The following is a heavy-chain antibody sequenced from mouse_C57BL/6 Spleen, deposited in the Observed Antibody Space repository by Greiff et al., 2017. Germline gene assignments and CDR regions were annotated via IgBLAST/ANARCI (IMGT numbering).Heavy chain of an antibody. CDR2: ISGGGGNT. Sequence: EVHLVESGGGLVKPGGSLKLSCAASGFTFSSYTMSWVRQTPEKRLEWVATISGGGGNTYYPDSVKGRFTISRDNAKNTLYLQMSSLRSEDTALYYWARGDAWFAYWGQGTLVTVSA. V-gene: IGHV5-9*01. CDR1: GFTFSSYT. J-gene: IGHJ3*01. CDR3: ARGDAWFAY.